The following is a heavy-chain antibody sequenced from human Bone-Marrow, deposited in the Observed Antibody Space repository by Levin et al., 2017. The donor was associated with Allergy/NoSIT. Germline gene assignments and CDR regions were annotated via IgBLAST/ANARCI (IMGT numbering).Heavy chain of an antibody. CDR1: GYTFTSYY. CDR2: INPSGGST. CDR3: ARVFNSEAVAGTSSDY. Sequence: RGESLKISCKASGYTFTSYYMHWVRQAPGQGLEWMGIINPSGGSTSYAQKFQGRVTMTRDTSTSTVYMELSSLRSEDTAVYYCARVFNSEAVAGTSSDYWGQGTLVTVSS. D-gene: IGHD6-19*01. J-gene: IGHJ4*02. V-gene: IGHV1-46*01.